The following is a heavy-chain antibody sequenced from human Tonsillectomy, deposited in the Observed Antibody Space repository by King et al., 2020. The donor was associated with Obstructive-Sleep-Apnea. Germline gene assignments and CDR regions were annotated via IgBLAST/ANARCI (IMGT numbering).Heavy chain of an antibody. J-gene: IGHJ3*02. CDR1: GLTVSNNY. CDR2: LYSGGAT. CDR3: ARDHPNTSSSSWYRGDAFDI. Sequence: VQLVESGGGLVQPGGSLRLSCVASGLTVSNNYMSWVRQAPGKGLEWVSVLYSGGATDYADSVKCRFTISRHSSKNTRYLHMNSLRVEDTAVYYCARDHPNTSSSSWYRGDAFDIWGQGTMVTVSS. V-gene: IGHV3-53*04. D-gene: IGHD6-13*01.